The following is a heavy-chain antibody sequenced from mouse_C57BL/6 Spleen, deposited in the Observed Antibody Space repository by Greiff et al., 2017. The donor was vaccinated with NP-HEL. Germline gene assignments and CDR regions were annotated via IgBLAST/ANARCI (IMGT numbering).Heavy chain of an antibody. CDR2: INPNNGGT. CDR3: AREVSDYLDY. Sequence: EVQLQQSGPELVKPGASVKISCKASGYTFTDYYMNWVKQSHGKSLEWIGDINPNNGGTSYNQKFKGKATLTVDKSSSTAYMELRSLTSEDSAVYYCAREVSDYLDYWGQGTTLTVSS. J-gene: IGHJ2*01. CDR1: GYTFTDYY. V-gene: IGHV1-26*01.